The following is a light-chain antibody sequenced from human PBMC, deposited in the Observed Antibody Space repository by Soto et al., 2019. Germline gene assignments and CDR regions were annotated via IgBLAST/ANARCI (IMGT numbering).Light chain of an antibody. Sequence: QSALTQPASVSGSPGQSITISCTGTSSDVGGYNYVSWYQQLPGKAPKLMIYDVSIRPSGVSNRFSGSKSGNTASLTISGLQAEHEADYYCSSYTSSSTYVFGTGTKLTVL. CDR2: DVS. CDR3: SSYTSSSTYV. J-gene: IGLJ1*01. V-gene: IGLV2-14*01. CDR1: SSDVGGYNY.